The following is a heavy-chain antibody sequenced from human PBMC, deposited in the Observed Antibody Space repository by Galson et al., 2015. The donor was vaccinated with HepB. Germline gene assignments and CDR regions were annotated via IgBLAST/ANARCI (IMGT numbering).Heavy chain of an antibody. D-gene: IGHD3-10*01. Sequence: LRPSCAVSGFTFSTFAMHWVRQAAGKGLEYVSAISSGGGSTYYADSVRGRFTISRDDSKDTLYLQMSSLRPEDTAVYYCVKGPLYYYGSGTYFDYWGQGALVTVSS. CDR3: VKGPLYYYGSGTYFDY. V-gene: IGHV3-64D*06. CDR1: GFTFSTFA. J-gene: IGHJ4*02. CDR2: ISSGGGST.